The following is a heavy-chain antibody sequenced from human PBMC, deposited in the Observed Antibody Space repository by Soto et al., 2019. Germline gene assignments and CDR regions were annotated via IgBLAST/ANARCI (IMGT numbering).Heavy chain of an antibody. D-gene: IGHD5-18*01. Sequence: EVQLVESGGGLVQPGGSLRLSCGASGFTFRTYWLSWVRQVPGKGLEWVANINQDGSEKKYVDSVKGRFTISRDNDKNPLHLQMSSLRAEDTALYYCARDGSTSWYSYDYHGMDVWGQGTTVTVSS. CDR3: ARDGSTSWYSYDYHGMDV. V-gene: IGHV3-7*05. CDR1: GFTFRTYW. CDR2: INQDGSEK. J-gene: IGHJ6*02.